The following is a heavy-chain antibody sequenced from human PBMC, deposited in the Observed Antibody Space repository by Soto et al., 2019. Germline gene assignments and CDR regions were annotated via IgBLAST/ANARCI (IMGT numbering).Heavy chain of an antibody. CDR2: IIPIFGTA. D-gene: IGHD5-18*01. Sequence: ASVKVSCKASGGSFTYTLSWVRQAPGQGLEWMGGIIPIFGTANYAQKFQGRVTITADESTKTAYMELSTLRSEDTAVYSCARLHSHGTYGMDVWGQGTTVTVSS. J-gene: IGHJ6*02. CDR3: ARLHSHGTYGMDV. CDR1: GGSFTYT. V-gene: IGHV1-69*13.